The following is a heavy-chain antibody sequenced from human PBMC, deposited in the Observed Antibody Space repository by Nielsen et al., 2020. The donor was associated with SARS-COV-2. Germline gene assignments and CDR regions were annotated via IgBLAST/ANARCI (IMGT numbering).Heavy chain of an antibody. V-gene: IGHV1-8*01. CDR3: ARMDVGPTFEKWFDP. Sequence: SVTVSCKASVYTFNHYDINWVRPPTGQGLEWMGCIDPNNGNPGYTQKFQGRVSMTRDTSLSTAYMELSSLRSDDTAVYYCARMDVGPTFEKWFDPWGQGTLVTVSS. CDR1: VYTFNHYD. CDR2: IDPNNGNP. D-gene: IGHD1-26*01. J-gene: IGHJ5*02.